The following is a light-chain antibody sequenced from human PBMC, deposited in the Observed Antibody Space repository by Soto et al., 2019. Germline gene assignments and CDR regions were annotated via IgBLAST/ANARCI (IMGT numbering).Light chain of an antibody. CDR2: EAI. CDR3: CSYASGGTYL. J-gene: IGLJ1*01. Sequence: QSVLTQPASVSGSPGQSITISCTGTSSDVGSSNLVSWYQHHPGKAPKLIIYEAIKRPSGVSDRFSGSKSGNTASLTISGLQGDDESDYYCCSYASGGTYLFXSGTKLTVL. V-gene: IGLV2-23*01. CDR1: SSDVGSSNL.